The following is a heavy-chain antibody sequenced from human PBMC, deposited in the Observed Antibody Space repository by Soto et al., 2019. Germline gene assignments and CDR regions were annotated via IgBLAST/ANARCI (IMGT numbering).Heavy chain of an antibody. J-gene: IGHJ5*02. CDR3: ARGGVVAGFNWFDP. V-gene: IGHV4-30-4*01. D-gene: IGHD2-21*01. CDR1: GDSTNSSDYF. Sequence: QVQLQESGPGLVKPSQTLSLTCAVSGDSTNSSDYFWSWIRQPPGRGLEWIGYINRRGNTFYNPSLESRLTISIDTSKNRFSLRLTSVTAADTALYYCARGGVVAGFNWFDPWGQGTLVTVS. CDR2: INRRGNT.